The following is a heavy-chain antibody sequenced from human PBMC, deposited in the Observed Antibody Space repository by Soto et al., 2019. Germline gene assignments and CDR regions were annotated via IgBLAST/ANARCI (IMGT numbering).Heavy chain of an antibody. Sequence: LSLTCAVSGASVSSTYWWSWVRQPPGKGPEWIGEINHRGSANYNPSLKSRVTISVDISKSQFSLRLTSVTAADTAVYYCARYNAASGTYYFDFWGQGALVTVPQ. CDR1: GASVSSTYW. V-gene: IGHV4-4*02. CDR3: ARYNAASGTYYFDF. D-gene: IGHD6-13*01. CDR2: INHRGSA. J-gene: IGHJ4*02.